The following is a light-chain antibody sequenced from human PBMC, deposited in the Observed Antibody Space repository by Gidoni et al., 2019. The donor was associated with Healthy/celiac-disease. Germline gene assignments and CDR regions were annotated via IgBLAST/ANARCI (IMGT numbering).Light chain of an antibody. J-gene: IGKJ2*01. CDR1: QSVSSY. CDR3: QQRSNWPPYT. V-gene: IGKV3-11*01. CDR2: DAS. Sequence: EFVLPQSQATLSLSPGERATLSCRASQSVSSYLAWYQQKPGQAPRLLIYDASNRATGIPARFSGSGSGTDFTLTISSLEPEDFAVYYCQQRSNWPPYTFGQGTKLEIK.